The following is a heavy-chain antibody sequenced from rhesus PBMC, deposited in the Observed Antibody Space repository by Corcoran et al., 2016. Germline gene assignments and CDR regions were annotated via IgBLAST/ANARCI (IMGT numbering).Heavy chain of an antibody. D-gene: IGHD3-16*01. Sequence: VETGGGLVQPGGSLKLSCAASGFTFSSSGMNWFRLAPGKGLQWVSAINSGGGSTYYADSVKRRFTLSRDNSKNPLSLQMNSLRAEDTAVYYCAKDSGSYYYYGLDSWGQGVVVTVSS. CDR2: INSGGGST. J-gene: IGHJ6*01. V-gene: IGHV3S5*01. CDR3: AKDSGSYYYYGLDS. CDR1: GFTFSSSG.